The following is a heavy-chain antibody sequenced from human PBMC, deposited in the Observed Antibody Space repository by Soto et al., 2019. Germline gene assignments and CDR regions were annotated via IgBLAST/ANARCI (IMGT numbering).Heavy chain of an antibody. J-gene: IGHJ4*02. CDR3: AKDRVGLEPYYFDY. CDR2: ISGSGGST. Sequence: HPSETLSLTCAVYGGSISSNKWWSWFRQAPGKGLEWVSAISGSGGSTYYADSVKGRFTISRDNSKNTLYLQMNSLRAEDTAVYYCAKDRVGLEPYYFDYWGQGTLVTVSS. CDR1: GGSISSNK. V-gene: IGHV3-23*01. D-gene: IGHD1-1*01.